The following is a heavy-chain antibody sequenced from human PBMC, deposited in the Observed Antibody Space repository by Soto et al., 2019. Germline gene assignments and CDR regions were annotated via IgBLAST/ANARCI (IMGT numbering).Heavy chain of an antibody. V-gene: IGHV1-69*02. CDR2: IIPILGIA. CDR3: AGGRGPYYYYYMDV. Sequence: QVQLVQSGAEVKKPGSSVKVSCTASGGTFSSYTISWVRQAPGQGLEWMGRIIPILGIANYAQKFQGRVTITADKSTSTAYMELSSLRSEDTAVYYCAGGRGPYYYYYMDVWGKGTTVTVSS. J-gene: IGHJ6*03. CDR1: GGTFSSYT.